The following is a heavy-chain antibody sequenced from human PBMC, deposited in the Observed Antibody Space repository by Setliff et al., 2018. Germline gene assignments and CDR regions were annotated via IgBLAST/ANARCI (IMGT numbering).Heavy chain of an antibody. CDR1: GDSISSYY. J-gene: IGHJ6*02. CDR3: ARDRTAYSYGLDV. CDR2: IYQNGNT. Sequence: SETLSLTCTVSGDSISSYYWSWIRQSPGKGLEWIGYIYQNGNTNFNPSLKTRVTMSVDTSKNQFALNLRSVTAADSAVYYCARDRTAYSYGLDVWGQGTTVTVSS. D-gene: IGHD5-18*01. V-gene: IGHV4-59*01.